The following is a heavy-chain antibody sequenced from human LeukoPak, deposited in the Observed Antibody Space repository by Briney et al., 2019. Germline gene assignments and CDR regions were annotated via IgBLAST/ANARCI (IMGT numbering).Heavy chain of an antibody. CDR3: ASGGYCSSTTCYPNWFDP. Sequence: SETLSLTCTVSGGSISSYYWSWIRQPPGKGLEWIGCIYSSGSTNYNPSLKSRVTISVDTSKNQFSLKLSSVTAADTAVYYCASGGYCSSTTCYPNWFDPWGQGTLVTVSS. CDR1: GGSISSYY. CDR2: IYSSGST. V-gene: IGHV4-59*01. J-gene: IGHJ5*02. D-gene: IGHD2-2*01.